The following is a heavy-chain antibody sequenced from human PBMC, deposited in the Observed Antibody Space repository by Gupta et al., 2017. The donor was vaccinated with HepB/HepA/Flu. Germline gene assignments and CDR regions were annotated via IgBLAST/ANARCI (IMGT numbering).Heavy chain of an antibody. V-gene: IGHV3-23*01. D-gene: IGHD3-10*01. Sequence: EVQLLESGGDLVQPGRSLRLSSSASGSPLPPTFALSWVRRAPGKGLEWVSAISGTSRLIKYADSVKGRFTISRDNSKNTMYMEMNSLRVEDTATYYCAKGGIGTAFSLWGQGTLVIVSS. CDR1: GSPLPPTFA. CDR3: AKGGIGTAFSL. J-gene: IGHJ1*01. CDR2: ISGTSRLI.